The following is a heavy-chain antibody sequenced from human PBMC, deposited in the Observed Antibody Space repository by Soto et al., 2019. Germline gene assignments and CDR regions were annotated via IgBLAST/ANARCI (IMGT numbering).Heavy chain of an antibody. CDR2: IYPGDSDT. Sequence: GESLKISCKASGYSFTNYWIGWVRQMPGKGLEWMGIIYPGDSDTRYSPSFQGQVTISADKSISTAYLQWNSLKASDTAMFYCAVVGNHAFDIWGQGTMVTVSS. CDR3: AVVGNHAFDI. J-gene: IGHJ3*02. D-gene: IGHD1-26*01. CDR1: GYSFTNYW. V-gene: IGHV5-51*01.